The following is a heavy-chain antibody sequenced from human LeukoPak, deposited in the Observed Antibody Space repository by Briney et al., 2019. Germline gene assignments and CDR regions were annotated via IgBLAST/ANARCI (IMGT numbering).Heavy chain of an antibody. J-gene: IGHJ4*02. CDR1: GGSFSGYY. Sequence: SETLSLTCAVYGGSFSGYYWSWIRQPPGKGLEWVGEINHSGSTNYNPSLKSRVTISVDTSKNQFSLKLSSATAADTAVYYCARVPYCSSTSCYTFPPPHFDYWGQGTLVTVSS. D-gene: IGHD2-2*02. V-gene: IGHV4-34*01. CDR2: INHSGST. CDR3: ARVPYCSSTSCYTFPPPHFDY.